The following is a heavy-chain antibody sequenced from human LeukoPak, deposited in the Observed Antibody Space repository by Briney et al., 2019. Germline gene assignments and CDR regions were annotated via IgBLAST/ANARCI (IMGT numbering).Heavy chain of an antibody. V-gene: IGHV3-7*01. CDR3: ARNGAFDI. Sequence: PGGSLRLSCTASGFTFGDYAVSWVRQAPGKGLEWVANIKQDGSEKYYVDSVKGRFTISRDNAKNSLDLQMNSLRAEDTAVYYCARNGAFDIWGQGTMVTVSS. J-gene: IGHJ3*02. CDR2: IKQDGSEK. CDR1: GFTFGDYA.